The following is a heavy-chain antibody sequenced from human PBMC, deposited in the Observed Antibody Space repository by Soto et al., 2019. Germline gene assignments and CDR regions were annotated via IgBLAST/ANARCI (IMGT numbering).Heavy chain of an antibody. Sequence: QVQLVQSGAEVKKPASSVKVSCKASGGTFSSYAISWVRQAPGQGLEWMGGIIPIFGTANYAQKLLGRVSNTADNFTGTAYMELSSLRSEDTVVYYCPRDLVVPAATYGMDVWGQGTTVTVSS. CDR3: PRDLVVPAATYGMDV. CDR1: GGTFSSYA. CDR2: IIPIFGTA. V-gene: IGHV1-69*06. J-gene: IGHJ6*02. D-gene: IGHD2-2*01.